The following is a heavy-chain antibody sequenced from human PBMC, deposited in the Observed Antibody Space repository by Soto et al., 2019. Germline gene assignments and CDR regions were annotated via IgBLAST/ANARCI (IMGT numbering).Heavy chain of an antibody. V-gene: IGHV4-59*01. J-gene: IGHJ4*02. CDR1: GGSISSYY. CDR2: IYYSGST. CDR3: ARENYFDY. Sequence: QVQLQESGPGLVKPSETLSLTCTVSGGSISSYYWGWIRQSPGKGMEWIGYIYYSGSTNYNPSLKSRVTTSVDTSKNQFSLKLSSVTAADTAVYYCARENYFDYWGRGTLVTVSS.